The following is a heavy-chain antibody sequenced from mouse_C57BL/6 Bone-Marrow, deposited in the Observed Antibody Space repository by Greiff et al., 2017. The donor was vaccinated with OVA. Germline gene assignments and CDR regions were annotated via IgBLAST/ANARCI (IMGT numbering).Heavy chain of an antibody. CDR2: ISDGGSYT. CDR1: GFTFSSYA. J-gene: IGHJ1*03. Sequence: EVQLQESGGGLVKPGGSLKLSCAASGFTFSSYAMSWVRQTPEKRLEWVATISDGGSYTYYPDNVKGRFTISRDNAKNNLYLQMSHLKSEDTAMYYCARASAYWYFDVWGTGTTVTVSS. CDR3: ARASAYWYFDV. V-gene: IGHV5-4*01. D-gene: IGHD6-1*01.